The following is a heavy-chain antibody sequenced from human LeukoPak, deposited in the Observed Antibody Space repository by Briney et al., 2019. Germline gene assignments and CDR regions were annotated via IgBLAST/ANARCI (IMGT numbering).Heavy chain of an antibody. Sequence: GGSLRLSCAASGFTFSSYSMNWVRQAPGKGLEWVSSISSSSSYIYYADSVKGRFTISRDNAKNSLYLQMNSLRAEDTAVYYCAREYDYGDYVNAFDIWDQGTMVTVSS. V-gene: IGHV3-21*01. CDR3: AREYDYGDYVNAFDI. CDR1: GFTFSSYS. D-gene: IGHD4-17*01. J-gene: IGHJ3*02. CDR2: ISSSSSYI.